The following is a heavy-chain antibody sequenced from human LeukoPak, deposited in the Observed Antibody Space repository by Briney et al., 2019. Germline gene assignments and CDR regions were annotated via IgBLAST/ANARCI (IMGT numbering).Heavy chain of an antibody. CDR3: AKEDHGDY. J-gene: IGHJ4*02. Sequence: GGSLRLSCAASGFTFSTNWMTWVRQAPGKGLEWVANINEDGGGRYYVDSVKGRFTISRDNAKNSVHLQMNSLRAEDTAVYYCAKEDHGDYWGQGTLVTVSS. V-gene: IGHV3-7*01. CDR1: GFTFSTNW. CDR2: INEDGGGR.